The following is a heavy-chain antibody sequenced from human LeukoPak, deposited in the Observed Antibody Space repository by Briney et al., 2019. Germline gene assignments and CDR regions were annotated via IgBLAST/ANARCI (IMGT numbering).Heavy chain of an antibody. J-gene: IGHJ5*02. CDR1: GGTFSSYA. CDR3: ASHSLGGAWFDP. V-gene: IGHV1-69*05. D-gene: IGHD1-26*01. CDR2: IIPIFGTA. Sequence: SVKVSCKASGGTFSSYAISWVRQAPGQGLEWMGGIIPIFGTANYAQKFQGRVTITTDESTSTAYMELSSLRSEDTAVYYCASHSLGGAWFDPWGQGTLVTVSS.